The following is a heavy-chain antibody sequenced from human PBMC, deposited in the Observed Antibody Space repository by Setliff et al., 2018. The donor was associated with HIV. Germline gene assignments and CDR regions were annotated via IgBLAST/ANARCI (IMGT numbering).Heavy chain of an antibody. J-gene: IGHJ5*02. CDR3: ASAVDTTIWFPHWFDH. V-gene: IGHV4-39*01. D-gene: IGHD5-18*01. CDR1: GASISRSAYY. Sequence: SETLSLTCSVSGASISRSAYYWGWIRQPPGKGLEWIGTISYSGSTYYNPSLQSRVTISVDTSKKQYSLKVTSVTAADTAVYFCASAVDTTIWFPHWFDHWGPGTLVTVSS. CDR2: ISYSGST.